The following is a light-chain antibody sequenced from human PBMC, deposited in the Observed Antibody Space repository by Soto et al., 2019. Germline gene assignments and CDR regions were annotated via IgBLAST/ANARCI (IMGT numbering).Light chain of an antibody. CDR3: QQSFSTPRT. Sequence: DIQMTQSPSSLSASVGDRVTITCRASQSISSYLNWYQQKPGKAPKVLIYAASSLQSGVPARFSGSCAGTDFTLTITSLQPEDFATYSCQQSFSTPRTFGQGTKVEIK. V-gene: IGKV1-39*01. CDR1: QSISSY. J-gene: IGKJ1*01. CDR2: AAS.